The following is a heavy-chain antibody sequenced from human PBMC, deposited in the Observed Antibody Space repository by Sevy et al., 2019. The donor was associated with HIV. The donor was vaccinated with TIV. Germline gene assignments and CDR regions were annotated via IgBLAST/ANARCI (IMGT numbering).Heavy chain of an antibody. CDR2: LYYSGST. CDR3: ATGALDILTGYRFDY. J-gene: IGHJ4*02. V-gene: IGHV4-59*01. D-gene: IGHD3-9*01. Sequence: SETLSLSCTVSGGSISGYYWSWIRRPPGKGLEWIGYLYYSGSTNYNPSLKSRVTISVDTSKNQFSLKLSSVTAADTAVYYCATGALDILTGYRFDYWGQGTLVTVSS. CDR1: GGSISGYY.